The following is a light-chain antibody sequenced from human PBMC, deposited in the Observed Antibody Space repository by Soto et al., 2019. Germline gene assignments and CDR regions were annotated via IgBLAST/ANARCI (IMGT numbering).Light chain of an antibody. V-gene: IGKV1-39*01. CDR3: QQSYSTPQT. J-gene: IGKJ1*01. CDR1: QSISSY. Sequence: DIQLTQSPSSLSASVGDSVTITCRASQSISSYLNWYQQKPGKAPKLLIYAASSLQSGVPSRFSGSGSGTDFTLTISSLQPEDFETYYCQQSYSTPQTFGQGTKVDIK. CDR2: AAS.